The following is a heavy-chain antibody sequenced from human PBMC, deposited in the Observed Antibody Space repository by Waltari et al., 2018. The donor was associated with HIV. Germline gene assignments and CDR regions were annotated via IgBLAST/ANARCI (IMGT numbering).Heavy chain of an antibody. D-gene: IGHD3-10*01. CDR2: MNPNNGNT. CDR1: GYTFTTYD. CDR3: ARSIRGGDVDY. V-gene: IGHV1-8*01. Sequence: QVQLVQSGAEVKKPWSSLKVSCKASGYTFTTYDINWVRQATGQGLEWMGWMNPNNGNTGYAQKFQGRVAMTRDTSISTAYLELDSLRSEDTAVYYCARSIRGGDVDYWGQGTLVTVSS. J-gene: IGHJ4*02.